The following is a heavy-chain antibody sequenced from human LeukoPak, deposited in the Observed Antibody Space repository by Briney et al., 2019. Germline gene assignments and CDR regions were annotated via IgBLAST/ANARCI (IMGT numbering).Heavy chain of an antibody. J-gene: IGHJ4*02. CDR3: ARDRSAFGWLLYGFDY. CDR2: ISAYNGHT. CDR1: CYTFTSYG. V-gene: IGHV1-18*01. Sequence: ASVKASWKTSCYTFTSYGISWVRQAPGQGLEWMGWISAYNGHTNYAQKFQGRVTMTTVTSTSTDYMELRSLRSDDTAVYYCARDRSAFGWLLYGFDYWGQGTLVTVSS. D-gene: IGHD3-9*01.